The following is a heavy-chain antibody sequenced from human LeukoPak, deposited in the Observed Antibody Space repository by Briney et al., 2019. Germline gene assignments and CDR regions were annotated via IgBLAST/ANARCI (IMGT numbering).Heavy chain of an antibody. CDR1: GFTFSNFW. CDR3: ARDWGGSYYFGLLDY. CDR2: ISYDGSNK. D-gene: IGHD1-26*01. J-gene: IGHJ4*02. Sequence: GGSLRLSCTASGFTFSNFWMGWVRQAPGKGLEWVAVISYDGSNKYYADSVKGRFTISRDNSKNTLYLQMNSLRAEDTAVYYCARDWGGSYYFGLLDYWGQGTLVTVSS. V-gene: IGHV3-30-3*01.